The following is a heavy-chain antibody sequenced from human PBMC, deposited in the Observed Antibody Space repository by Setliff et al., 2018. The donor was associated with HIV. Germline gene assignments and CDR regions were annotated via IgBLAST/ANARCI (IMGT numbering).Heavy chain of an antibody. CDR2: INHRGST. CDR1: GGLFTGYY. Sequence: ASETLSLTCAVSGGLFTGYYWSWIRQPPGKGLEWIGEINHRGSTNYNPSLKSRVTISVDRSQNHFSLKLSSVTAADTAMYYCASVRTGYYRIRDYWGQGSLVTVSS. V-gene: IGHV4-34*01. J-gene: IGHJ4*02. CDR3: ASVRTGYYRIRDY. D-gene: IGHD3-9*01.